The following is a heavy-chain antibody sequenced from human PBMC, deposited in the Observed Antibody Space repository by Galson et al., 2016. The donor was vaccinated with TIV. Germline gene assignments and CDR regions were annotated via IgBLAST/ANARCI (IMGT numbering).Heavy chain of an antibody. V-gene: IGHV1-2*02. J-gene: IGHJ4*02. CDR3: ARDGLDMTTAVALPDY. CDR1: GYSFTDYY. CDR2: VNPKSGDT. D-gene: IGHD3/OR15-3a*01. Sequence: SVKASCKASGYSFTDYYRHWVRQAPGQGFEWMGWVNPKSGDTNYAQKFQGRVAMTRDTSINTAYMELSRLRSDDTAVYYCARDGLDMTTAVALPDYWGQGTLVTVSS.